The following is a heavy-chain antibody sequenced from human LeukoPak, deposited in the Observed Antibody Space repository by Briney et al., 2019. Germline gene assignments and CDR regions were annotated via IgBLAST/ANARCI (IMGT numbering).Heavy chain of an antibody. J-gene: IGHJ4*02. V-gene: IGHV3-23*01. CDR2: ISGSGGST. CDR3: AKERDWNYGGYFDY. CDR1: RFTFCSYA. D-gene: IGHD1-7*01. Sequence: GGSLRLSSAASRFTFCSYAMSWVPPAPGKGREGVSAISGSGGSTYYADSVKGRFTISRDNSKNTLYLQMNSLRAEDTAVYYCAKERDWNYGGYFDYWGQGTLVTVSS.